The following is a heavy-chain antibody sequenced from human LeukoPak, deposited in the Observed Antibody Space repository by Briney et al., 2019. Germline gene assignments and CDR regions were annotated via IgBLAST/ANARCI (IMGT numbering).Heavy chain of an antibody. V-gene: IGHV3-9*01. Sequence: GRTLRLSCVASGFTFGDFAMHWVRQAPGKGLEWVSYIPWKSDVITYADSVRGRFTISRDNAKNSLYLQMHSLRAEDTALYYCVKDRFYYDSSGYYIFESWGQGTLVTVSS. D-gene: IGHD3-22*01. CDR1: GFTFGDFA. CDR2: IPWKSDVI. J-gene: IGHJ4*02. CDR3: VKDRFYYDSSGYYIFES.